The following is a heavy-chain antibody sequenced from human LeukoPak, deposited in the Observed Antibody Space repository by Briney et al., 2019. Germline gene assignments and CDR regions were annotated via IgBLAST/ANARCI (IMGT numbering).Heavy chain of an antibody. V-gene: IGHV3-15*01. CDR2: IKGKTDGETT. Sequence: PGGSLRLSCAAPGFTFSNAWMSWVRQAPGKGLEWVGRIKGKTDGETTDYATPVKGRFTISRDDSKDTLYLQMNSLKTEDKAVYYCTTEGYYVSGIYWGQGTLVTVSS. CDR3: TTEGYYVSGIY. D-gene: IGHD3-10*01. J-gene: IGHJ4*02. CDR1: GFTFSNAW.